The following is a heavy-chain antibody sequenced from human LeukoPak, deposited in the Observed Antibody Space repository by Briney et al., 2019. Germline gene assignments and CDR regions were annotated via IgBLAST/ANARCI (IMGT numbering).Heavy chain of an antibody. CDR3: ARDGRYYDFWSGYYTHYYGMDV. CDR2: ISSSSSYI. J-gene: IGHJ6*02. D-gene: IGHD3-3*01. V-gene: IGHV3-21*01. Sequence: GGSLRLSCAASGFTFSSYSMNWVRQAPGKGLEWVSSISSSSSYIYYADSVKGRFTISRDNAKNSLYLQMNSLRAEDTAVYYCARDGRYYDFWSGYYTHYYGMDVWGQGTTVTASS. CDR1: GFTFSSYS.